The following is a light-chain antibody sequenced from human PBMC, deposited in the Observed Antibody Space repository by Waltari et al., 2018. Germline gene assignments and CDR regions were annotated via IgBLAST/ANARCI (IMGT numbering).Light chain of an antibody. CDR2: GTS. CDR3: QQYGRT. J-gene: IGKJ1*01. V-gene: IGKV3-20*01. CDR1: QSASSSY. Sequence: IVLTQSPDTLSLSPGERAALSCRASQSASSSYLAWYQHKPGQAPRLLIHGTSSRATGVPDRFSGSGSGTDFTLTISGLEPEDFAVYYCQQYGRTFGQGTKVEVK.